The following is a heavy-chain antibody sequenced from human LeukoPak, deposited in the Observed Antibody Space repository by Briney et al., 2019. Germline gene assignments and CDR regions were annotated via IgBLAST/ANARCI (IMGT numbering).Heavy chain of an antibody. CDR1: GFTFSNHW. D-gene: IGHD5-18*01. CDR3: AGVVTPSRVDV. J-gene: IGHJ6*02. CDR2: VKQDGSEK. V-gene: IGHV3-7*04. Sequence: GGSLRLSCAASGFTFSNHWMSWVRQAPGKGLEWVANVKQDGSEKYYVDSVKGRFTISRDNAKNSLYLQMNSLRAEDTAVYYCAGVVTPSRVDVWGQGTTVTVSS.